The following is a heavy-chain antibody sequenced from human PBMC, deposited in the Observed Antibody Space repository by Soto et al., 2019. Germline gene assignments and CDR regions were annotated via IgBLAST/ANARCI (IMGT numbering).Heavy chain of an antibody. D-gene: IGHD5-18*01. CDR2: IYYSGST. CDR1: GGSISSGGYY. CDR3: ARGHSLRGYSYGYVSWFDP. J-gene: IGHJ5*02. Sequence: SETLSLTCTVSGGSISSGGYYWSWIRQHPGKGLEWIGYIYYSGSTYYNPSLKSRVTISVDTSKNQFSLKLSSVTAADTAVYYCARGHSLRGYSYGYVSWFDPWGQGTLVTVSS. V-gene: IGHV4-31*03.